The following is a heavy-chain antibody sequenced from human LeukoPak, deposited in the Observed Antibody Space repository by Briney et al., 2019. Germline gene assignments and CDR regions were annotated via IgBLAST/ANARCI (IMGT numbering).Heavy chain of an antibody. CDR2: ISSSSYI. CDR3: ARDLRPTKNYYYYYGMDV. CDR1: GFTFSSYS. Sequence: PGGSLRLSCAASGFTFSSYSMNWVRQAPGKGLEWVSSISSSSYIYYADSVKGRFTISRDNAKNSLYLQMNSLRAEDTAVYYYARDLRPTKNYYYYYGMDVWGQGTTVTVSS. D-gene: IGHD5-12*01. J-gene: IGHJ6*02. V-gene: IGHV3-21*01.